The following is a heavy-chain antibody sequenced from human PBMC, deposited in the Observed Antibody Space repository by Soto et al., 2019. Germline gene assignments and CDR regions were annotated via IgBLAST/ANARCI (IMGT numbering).Heavy chain of an antibody. V-gene: IGHV4-31*03. CDR1: GDSISRGGYY. CDR2: IYHSGST. Sequence: QVQLQESGPGLVKPSQTLSLTCTVSGDSISRGGYYWNWIRQHPRKGLEGIGYIYHSGSTNYNPSLQSRVTISVDTSKNQLSLELSSVTAADTAIYYCARDGAGAYGLGWFDPWGQGILVTVSS. J-gene: IGHJ5*02. CDR3: ARDGAGAYGLGWFDP. D-gene: IGHD2-21*01.